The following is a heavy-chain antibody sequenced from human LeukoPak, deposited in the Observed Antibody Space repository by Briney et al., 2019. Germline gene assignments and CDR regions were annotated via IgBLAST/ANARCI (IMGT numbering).Heavy chain of an antibody. CDR3: ARARPYYDFWSGYYSTLDYYYYYMDV. D-gene: IGHD3-3*01. Sequence: PSETLSLTCAVYGGSFSGYYWSWIRQPPGKGLEWIAEINHSGSTNYNPSLKSRVTISVDTSKNQFSLKLSSVTAADTAVYYCARARPYYDFWSGYYSTLDYYYYYMDVWGKGTTVTVSS. V-gene: IGHV4-34*01. J-gene: IGHJ6*03. CDR2: INHSGST. CDR1: GGSFSGYY.